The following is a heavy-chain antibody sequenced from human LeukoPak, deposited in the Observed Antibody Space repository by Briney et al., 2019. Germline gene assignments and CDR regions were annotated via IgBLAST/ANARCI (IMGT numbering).Heavy chain of an antibody. D-gene: IGHD3-3*01. Sequence: ASVKVSCKASGYTFTSYDINWVRQATGQGLEWMGWMNPNSGNTGYAQKFQGRVTVTRNTSISTAYMELSSLRSEDTAVYYCASALNYDFWSGYFINYYYYGMDVWGQGTTVTVSS. J-gene: IGHJ6*02. CDR1: GYTFTSYD. V-gene: IGHV1-8*01. CDR2: MNPNSGNT. CDR3: ASALNYDFWSGYFINYYYYGMDV.